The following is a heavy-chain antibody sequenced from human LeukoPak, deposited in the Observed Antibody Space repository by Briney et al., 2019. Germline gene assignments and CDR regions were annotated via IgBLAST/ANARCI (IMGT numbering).Heavy chain of an antibody. J-gene: IGHJ5*02. Sequence: PGGSLRLSCAASGFTFSSYSMNWVRQAPGKGLEWVSSISSSSSYIYYADSVKGRFTISRDNAKNSLYLQMNSLRAEDTAVYYCARGRVAFNWFDPWGRGTLVTVSS. CDR1: GFTFSSYS. D-gene: IGHD2-15*01. CDR2: ISSSSSYI. V-gene: IGHV3-21*01. CDR3: ARGRVAFNWFDP.